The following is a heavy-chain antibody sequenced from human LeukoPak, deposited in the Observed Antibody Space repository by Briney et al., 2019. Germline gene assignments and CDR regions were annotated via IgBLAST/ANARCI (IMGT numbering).Heavy chain of an antibody. Sequence: APVKVSCKAFGYTFSSYGITWVRQAPGHGVEWMGWISAFDGHPKYAERFPRRLTMTAVTSPSTAYMELRSLRSDDMAVYYCARDPDTVVVANWFDPWGQGTLVTVSS. J-gene: IGHJ5*02. CDR3: ARDPDTVVVANWFDP. D-gene: IGHD5-18*01. CDR2: ISAFDGHP. V-gene: IGHV1-18*03. CDR1: GYTFSSYG.